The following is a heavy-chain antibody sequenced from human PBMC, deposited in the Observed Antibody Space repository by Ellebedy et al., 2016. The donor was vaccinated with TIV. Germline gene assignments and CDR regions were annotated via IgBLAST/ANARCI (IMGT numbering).Heavy chain of an antibody. CDR3: AREAVTRNYYYGMDV. CDR2: IWHDGSNK. Sequence: GESLKISCAAPGFIFSSYGMHWVRQAPGTGLEWVAVIWHDGSNKYYADSVKGRFTISRDNSKNTLYLQMNSLRAEDTGIYYCAREAVTRNYYYGMDVWGQGTTVTVFS. V-gene: IGHV3-33*01. CDR1: GFIFSSYG. D-gene: IGHD4-17*01. J-gene: IGHJ6*02.